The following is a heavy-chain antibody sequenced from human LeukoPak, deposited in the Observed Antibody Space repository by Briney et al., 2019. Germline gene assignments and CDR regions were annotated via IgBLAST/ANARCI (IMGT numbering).Heavy chain of an antibody. J-gene: IGHJ5*02. CDR2: IYYSGTT. CDR3: ARRSSSWKNWFDP. CDR1: RGSIDSKS. D-gene: IGHD6-13*01. V-gene: IGHV4-59*01. Sequence: SQTLSLTCPVSRGSIDSKSWTWIRQPPGKGLEWIGYIYYSGTTNYNPSLKSRVTMSVDMSKNQFSLKLSSVTAADTAVYYCARRSSSWKNWFDPWGQGTLVTVSS.